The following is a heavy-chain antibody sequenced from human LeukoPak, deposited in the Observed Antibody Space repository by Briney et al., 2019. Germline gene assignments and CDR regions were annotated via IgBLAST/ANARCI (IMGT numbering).Heavy chain of an antibody. J-gene: IGHJ4*02. D-gene: IGHD6-19*01. CDR2: IHTSGTT. V-gene: IGHV4-4*07. Sequence: SETLSLTCTVSGDSLSTYYWSWIRQPAGKGLEWIGRIHTSGTTKYNPSLKRRVTMSLDTPKNQFSLSLSSVTAADTAVYYCARGKWLVVYYFDYWGQGSLVTVSS. CDR3: ARGKWLVVYYFDY. CDR1: GDSLSTYY.